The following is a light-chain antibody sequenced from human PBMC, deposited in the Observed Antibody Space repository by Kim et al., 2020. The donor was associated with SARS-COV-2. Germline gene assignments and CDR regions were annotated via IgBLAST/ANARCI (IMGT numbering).Light chain of an antibody. V-gene: IGKV1-39*01. Sequence: GSIGDRVTINCRASQTISTFLNGYQQKPGKAPKLLIYAASSLASGVPSRFSGSGSGTDFTLTISSLQPEDFATYYCQQSHSTPYTFGQGTKLEI. CDR1: QTISTF. CDR3: QQSHSTPYT. J-gene: IGKJ2*01. CDR2: AAS.